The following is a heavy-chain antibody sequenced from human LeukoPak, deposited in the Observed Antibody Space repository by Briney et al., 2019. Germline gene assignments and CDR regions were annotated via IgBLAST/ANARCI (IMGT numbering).Heavy chain of an antibody. Sequence: GGSLRLSCAASGFTFSSYWMHWVRQAPGKGLVWVSRINSDGSSTRYADSVKGRFTISRDTSKNTLYLQMNSLRAEDTAVYYCAKDRDTADWSLDCWGQGTLVTVSS. CDR2: INSDGSST. V-gene: IGHV3-74*01. D-gene: IGHD3-9*01. J-gene: IGHJ4*02. CDR3: AKDRDTADWSLDC. CDR1: GFTFSSYW.